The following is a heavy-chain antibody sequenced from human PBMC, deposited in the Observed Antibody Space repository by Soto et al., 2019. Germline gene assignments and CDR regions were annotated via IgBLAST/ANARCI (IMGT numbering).Heavy chain of an antibody. V-gene: IGHV1-8*01. J-gene: IGHJ3*02. CDR1: GYTFNRHD. CDR2: LNPNSGNT. Sequence: QVQLVQSGAEVKRSGASVGISCKASGYTFNRHDINWVRQATGQGPEWIGWLNPNSGNTGYAQKFQGRVTMTRDSSITTAYMDLSSLTSEDTAIYYCAREGLYGSIQDNTFDIWGQGTMVSVSS. D-gene: IGHD6-19*01. CDR3: AREGLYGSIQDNTFDI.